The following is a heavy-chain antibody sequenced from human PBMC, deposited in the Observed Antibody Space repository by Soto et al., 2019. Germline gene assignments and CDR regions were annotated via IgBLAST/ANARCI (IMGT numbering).Heavy chain of an antibody. V-gene: IGHV3-23*01. Sequence: GGSLRLSCAASGFTFSSYAVSWVRQAPGKGLEWVSAISGSGGSTYYADSVKGRFTISRDNSRNTLFLQMNSLRAEDTAVYYCARTEWLFMDYWGQGTLVTVSS. CDR1: GFTFSSYA. CDR2: ISGSGGST. J-gene: IGHJ4*02. CDR3: ARTEWLFMDY. D-gene: IGHD6-19*01.